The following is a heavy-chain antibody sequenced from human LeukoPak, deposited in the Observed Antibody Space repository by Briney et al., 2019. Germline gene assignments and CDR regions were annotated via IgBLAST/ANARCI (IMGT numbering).Heavy chain of an antibody. D-gene: IGHD6-13*01. CDR2: IYYSGNT. CDR3: ARDSRSWF. CDR1: GGSLSSSIYY. Sequence: SETLSLTCTVSGGSLSSSIYYCGWIRQPPGKGLEWIGSIYYSGNTYYNPSLNSRVTISVDTSKTQFSLKLSSVTAADTAVYYCARDSRSWFWGQGTLVSVSS. J-gene: IGHJ4*02. V-gene: IGHV4-39*07.